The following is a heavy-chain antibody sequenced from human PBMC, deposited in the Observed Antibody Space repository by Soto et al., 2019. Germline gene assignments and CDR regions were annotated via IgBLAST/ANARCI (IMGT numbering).Heavy chain of an antibody. V-gene: IGHV1-2*02. D-gene: IGHD1-26*01. CDR3: GRGRRGQIVVFY. CDR2: IGPESGAT. J-gene: IGHJ4*02. CDR1: GCTLTGHN. Sequence: DAVKGAYKTDGCTLTGHNINWVRQAPQQGPEWMGEIGPESGATRYAQKFRCRVTMTMDTSITTVYMELKNLSPDDTAVYYCGRGRRGQIVVFYWGQGSPVTVSS.